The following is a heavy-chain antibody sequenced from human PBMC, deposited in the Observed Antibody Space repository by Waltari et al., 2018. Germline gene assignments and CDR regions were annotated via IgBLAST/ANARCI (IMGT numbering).Heavy chain of an antibody. CDR2: ISGGSATK. CDR3: ARRPACSGGTCAFDY. D-gene: IGHD2-15*01. CDR1: GFTFSNYV. J-gene: IGHJ4*02. V-gene: IGHV3-23*01. Sequence: EVQLLESGGGLVQPGGALRLSCAASGFTFSNYVMSWVRQDPGKGLEWVSSISGGSATKHDAESVKGRFTISRDNSRNTLYLQMSSLRVDDTAVYYCARRPACSGGTCAFDYWGQGTLVTVSS.